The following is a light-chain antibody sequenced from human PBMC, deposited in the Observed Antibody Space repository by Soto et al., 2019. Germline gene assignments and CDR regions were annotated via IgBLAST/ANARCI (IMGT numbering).Light chain of an antibody. Sequence: EIVMTQSPVTLSVSPGERATLSCRASQSVSNNLAWYQQKAGQAPRLLIYGASARATGIPARFSGSGSGAEFTLTISSLQSEDFAVYYCQQYNNWPRTFGQGTKVEIK. CDR3: QQYNNWPRT. CDR2: GAS. J-gene: IGKJ1*01. CDR1: QSVSNN. V-gene: IGKV3-15*01.